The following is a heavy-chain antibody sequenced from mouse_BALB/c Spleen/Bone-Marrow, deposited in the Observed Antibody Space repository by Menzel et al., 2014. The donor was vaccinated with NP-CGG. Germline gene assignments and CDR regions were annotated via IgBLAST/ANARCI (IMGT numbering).Heavy chain of an antibody. CDR2: ISSGGSYT. D-gene: IGHD2-4*01. Sequence: EVKLVESGGGLVKPGGSLKLSCAASGFTFSSYAMSWVRQTPEKRLEWVATISSGGSYTYYADSGKGRLAISRDNAKNTLYLQMSSLRSEDTAMYYCARSLYDDDAMDYWGQGTSVTVSS. CDR1: GFTFSSYA. V-gene: IGHV5-9-1*01. CDR3: ARSLYDDDAMDY. J-gene: IGHJ4*01.